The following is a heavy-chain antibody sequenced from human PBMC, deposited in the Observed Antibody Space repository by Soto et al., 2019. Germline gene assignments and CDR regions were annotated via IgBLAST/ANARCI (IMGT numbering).Heavy chain of an antibody. D-gene: IGHD2-21*02. Sequence: RASVKVSCKASGYTFRSYYMHWVRQAPGQGLEWMGTINPASGSTTDAQKFHDRVTMTRDTSTSTAYMEVTSLRSEDTAVYYCARDMGVTGKLNIFDYWGQGTQVTVSS. V-gene: IGHV1-46*01. CDR1: GYTFRSYY. CDR2: INPASGST. J-gene: IGHJ4*02. CDR3: ARDMGVTGKLNIFDY.